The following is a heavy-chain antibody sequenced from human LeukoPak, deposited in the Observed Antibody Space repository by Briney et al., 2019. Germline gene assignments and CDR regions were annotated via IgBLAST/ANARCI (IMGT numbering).Heavy chain of an antibody. D-gene: IGHD2-2*02. Sequence: GGSLRLSCAASEFTFSSYSMNWVRQAPGKGLEWVSSISSSSSYIYYADSVKGRFTISRDNAKNSLYLQMNSLRAEDTAVYYCATLSSTSCYTCPDYYYGMDVWGQGTTVTVSS. CDR1: EFTFSSYS. J-gene: IGHJ6*02. CDR2: ISSSSSYI. CDR3: ATLSSTSCYTCPDYYYGMDV. V-gene: IGHV3-21*01.